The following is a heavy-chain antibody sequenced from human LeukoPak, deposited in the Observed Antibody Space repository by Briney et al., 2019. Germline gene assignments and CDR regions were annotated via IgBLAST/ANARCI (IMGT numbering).Heavy chain of an antibody. CDR1: GFTVSSNY. CDR3: ARDPPLVSGPVHYYYYMDV. V-gene: IGHV3-53*01. CDR2: IYSGGYT. D-gene: IGHD5/OR15-5a*01. J-gene: IGHJ6*03. Sequence: PGGSLRLSCAASGFTVSSNYMSWVRRAPGKGLEWVSVIYSGGYTYYADSVKGRFTISRDNSKNTLYLQMNSLRAEDTAVYYCARDPPLVSGPVHYYYYMDVWGKGTTVTVSS.